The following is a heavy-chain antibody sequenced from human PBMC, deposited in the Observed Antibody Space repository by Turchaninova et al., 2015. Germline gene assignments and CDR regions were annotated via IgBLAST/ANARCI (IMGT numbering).Heavy chain of an antibody. V-gene: IGHV6-1*01. Sequence: QIQLHQSGPGLVKPSQHPSVTCAISGVSVSSNRAPWNWLRQSPSRGLVWLGRTYYRSQWSSDYAVSVKSRIIINGDTAKNQFSLQLNSVTPDDTAVYYCARGTSWPLDYWGQGTLVIVSS. CDR3: ARGTSWPLDY. CDR1: GVSVSSNRAP. J-gene: IGHJ4*02. CDR2: TYYRSQWSS. D-gene: IGHD6-13*01.